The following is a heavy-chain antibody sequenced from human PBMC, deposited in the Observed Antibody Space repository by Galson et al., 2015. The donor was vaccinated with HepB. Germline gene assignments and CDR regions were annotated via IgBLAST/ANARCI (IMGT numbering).Heavy chain of an antibody. V-gene: IGHV3-30*18. CDR3: AKDLWGYNWNDGYYYGMDV. Sequence: FLRLSCAASGFTFSSYGMHWVRQAPGKGLEWVAVISYDGSNKYYADSVKGRFTISRDNSKNTLYLQMNSLRAEDTAVYYCAKDLWGYNWNDGYYYGMDVWGQGTTVTVSS. CDR2: ISYDGSNK. J-gene: IGHJ6*02. CDR1: GFTFSSYG. D-gene: IGHD1-20*01.